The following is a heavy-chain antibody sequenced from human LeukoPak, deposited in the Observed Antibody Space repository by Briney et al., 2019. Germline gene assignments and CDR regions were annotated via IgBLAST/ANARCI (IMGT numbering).Heavy chain of an antibody. V-gene: IGHV4-30-2*01. D-gene: IGHD3-22*01. J-gene: IGHJ5*02. Sequence: SQTLSLTCAVSGGSISSGGYSWSWIRQPRGKGLEWIGYIYHSGSTYYNPSLKSRVTISVDRSKNQFSLKLSSVTAADTAVYYCARRLLPNWFDPWGQGTLVTVSS. CDR2: IYHSGST. CDR3: ARRLLPNWFDP. CDR1: GGSISSGGYS.